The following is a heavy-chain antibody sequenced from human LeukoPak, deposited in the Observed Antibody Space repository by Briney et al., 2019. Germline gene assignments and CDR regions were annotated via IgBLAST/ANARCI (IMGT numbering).Heavy chain of an antibody. V-gene: IGHV3-23*01. CDR1: GFTFSMYS. D-gene: IGHD6-19*01. CDR3: VRERDRGIEVADDFDY. Sequence: GGSLRLSCAASGFTFSMYSMAWVRQAPGKGLEWVSVINDRGGYIQDADSVKGRFTIARDSSQNTLFLDMNSLRIEDTAVYYCVRERDRGIEVADDFDYWGQGTLVTVSS. J-gene: IGHJ4*02. CDR2: INDRGGYI.